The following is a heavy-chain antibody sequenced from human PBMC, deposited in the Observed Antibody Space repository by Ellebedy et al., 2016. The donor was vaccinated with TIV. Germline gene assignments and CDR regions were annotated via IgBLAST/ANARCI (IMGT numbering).Heavy chain of an antibody. CDR1: GFTFSNFW. CDR3: ARGSGSEWFDP. Sequence: GESLKISCAASGFTFSNFWMSWVRQASGKGLEWVANLNQDGSDKYCVDSVKGRFIISRDNAKNSLYLQMDSLRAEDTAMNYCARGSGSEWFDPWGQGTLVTVSS. J-gene: IGHJ5*02. V-gene: IGHV3-7*04. D-gene: IGHD2-15*01. CDR2: LNQDGSDK.